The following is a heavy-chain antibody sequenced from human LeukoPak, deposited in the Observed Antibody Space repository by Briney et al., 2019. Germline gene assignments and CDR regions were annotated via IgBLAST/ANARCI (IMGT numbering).Heavy chain of an antibody. D-gene: IGHD6-13*01. CDR1: GGSINSGAYY. J-gene: IGHJ4*02. V-gene: IGHV4-31*03. CDR2: ISNSGRT. Sequence: PSETLSLTCTVSGGSINSGAYYWTWIRQYPGKGQEWIGHISNSGRTYYNPSLKSRVTISVDTSKNQFSLKLSSVTAADTAVYYCATLTAAAGKSHFDYWGQGALVTVSS. CDR3: ATLTAAAGKSHFDY.